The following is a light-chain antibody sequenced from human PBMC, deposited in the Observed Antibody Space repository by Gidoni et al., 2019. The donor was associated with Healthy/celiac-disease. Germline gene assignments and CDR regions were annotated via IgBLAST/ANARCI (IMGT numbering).Light chain of an antibody. Sequence: HSALPRPAPVPGSPGRSITISCTGTSSDVGGYNYVSWYQQHPGKAPKLMIYEVSNRPSGVSNRFSGSKSGNTASLTISGLQAEDEADYYCSSYTSSSTLVVFGGGTKLTVL. CDR2: EVS. V-gene: IGLV2-14*01. CDR1: SSDVGGYNY. CDR3: SSYTSSSTLVV. J-gene: IGLJ2*01.